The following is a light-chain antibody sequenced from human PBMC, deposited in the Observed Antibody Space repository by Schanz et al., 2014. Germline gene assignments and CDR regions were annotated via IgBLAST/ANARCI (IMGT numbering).Light chain of an antibody. Sequence: QSVLTQPPSVSGAPGQRVTISCTGSSSNIGAGYDVHWYQQLPGTAPKLLIYGNNNRPSGVPDRFSGSKSGTSASLAISGLQSGDEADYYYAAWDDSLNIFVFGSGTKVTVL. CDR1: SSNIGAGYD. CDR2: GNN. J-gene: IGLJ1*01. V-gene: IGLV1-40*01. CDR3: AAWDDSLNIFV.